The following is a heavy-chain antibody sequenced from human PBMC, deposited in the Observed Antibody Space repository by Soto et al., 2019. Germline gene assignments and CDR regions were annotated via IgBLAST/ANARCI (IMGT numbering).Heavy chain of an antibody. CDR3: ASGLITVAGTRNY. CDR2: ISTEPHGAAT. J-gene: IGHJ4*02. CDR1: GFRFGDYG. D-gene: IGHD6-19*01. V-gene: IGHV3-49*03. Sequence: PGGSLRLSCATSGFRFGDYGMSWFRQAPGKGLEWVGFISTEPHGAATQYAASVKGRFTISRDNAKNTLYLQMNSLRADDTAVYYCASGLITVAGTRNYWGPGTLVTVSS.